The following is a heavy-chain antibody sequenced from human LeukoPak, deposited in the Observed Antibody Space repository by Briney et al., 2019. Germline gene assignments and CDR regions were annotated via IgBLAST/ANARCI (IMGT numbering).Heavy chain of an antibody. Sequence: GGSLRLSCAASGFSFDDYDMAWLRQAPGKGLEWVSDIDWKGRPTSYADSVKGRLTISRDNAKKSLYLQMDSLRAEDTALYYCAREVYRIGVGGFDPWGQGTLVIVSS. J-gene: IGHJ5*02. D-gene: IGHD3-16*01. CDR2: IDWKGRPT. CDR1: GFSFDDYD. V-gene: IGHV3-20*04. CDR3: AREVYRIGVGGFDP.